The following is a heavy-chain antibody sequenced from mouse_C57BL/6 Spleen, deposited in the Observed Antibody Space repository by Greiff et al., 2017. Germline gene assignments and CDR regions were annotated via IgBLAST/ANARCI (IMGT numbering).Heavy chain of an antibody. D-gene: IGHD1-1*01. V-gene: IGHV5-4*03. CDR1: GFTFSSYA. CDR3: ARSYGSSPGFAY. J-gene: IGHJ3*01. Sequence: EVKVVESGGGLVKPGGSLKLSCAASGFTFSSYAMSWVRQTPEKRLEWVATISDGGSYTYYPDNVKGRFTISRDNAKNNLYLQMSHLKSEDTAMYYSARSYGSSPGFAYWGQGTLVTVSA. CDR2: ISDGGSYT.